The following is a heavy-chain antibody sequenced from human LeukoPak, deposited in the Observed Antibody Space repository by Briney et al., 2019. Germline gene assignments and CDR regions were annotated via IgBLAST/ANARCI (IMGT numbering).Heavy chain of an antibody. CDR2: IYYSGST. CDR1: GGSISSGDYY. D-gene: IGHD3-3*01. V-gene: IGHV4-30-4*01. CDR3: ARDHTNYDFWSGYYFIGSGYYYYGMDV. J-gene: IGHJ6*02. Sequence: SETLSLTCTVSGGSISSGDYYWSWIRQPPGKGLECIGYIYYSGSTYYNPSLKSRVTISVDTSKNQFSLKLSSVTAADTAVYYCARDHTNYDFWSGYYFIGSGYYYYGMDVWGQGTTVTVSS.